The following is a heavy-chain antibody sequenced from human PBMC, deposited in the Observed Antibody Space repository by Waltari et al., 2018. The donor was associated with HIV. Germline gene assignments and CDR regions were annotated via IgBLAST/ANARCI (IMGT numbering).Heavy chain of an antibody. CDR1: GSTFTYRH. D-gene: IGHD3-10*01. CDR2: ITPFNGNT. Sequence: QMQLVQSGAEVKTTGSSVKVSCKASGSTFTYRHLPWVRQAPGQALEWMGWITPFNGNTNYAQKFQDRVTITRDRSMSTAYMELSSLRFEDTAMYYCARSRDYGSGKDYDMDVWGQGTTVTVSS. CDR3: ARSRDYGSGKDYDMDV. J-gene: IGHJ6*02. V-gene: IGHV1-45*02.